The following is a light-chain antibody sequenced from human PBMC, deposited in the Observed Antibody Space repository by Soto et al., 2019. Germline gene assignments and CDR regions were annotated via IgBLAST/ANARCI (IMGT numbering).Light chain of an antibody. J-gene: IGKJ1*01. V-gene: IGKV3-20*01. Sequence: EIGLTQSPGTLSLSPGERATLSCRASQSVSNNYLAWYQQKPGQAPRLLIYGASNRATGIPDRFSGSGSGTDFTLTISRLEPEDFAVYYCQQYATSTTFGQGTKVDIK. CDR3: QQYATSTT. CDR2: GAS. CDR1: QSVSNNY.